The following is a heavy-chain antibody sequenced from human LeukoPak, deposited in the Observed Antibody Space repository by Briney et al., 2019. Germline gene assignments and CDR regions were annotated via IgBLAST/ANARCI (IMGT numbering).Heavy chain of an antibody. D-gene: IGHD6-19*01. V-gene: IGHV1-2*02. J-gene: IGHJ6*03. CDR3: ARNQIAVAGHYYYYYYMDV. Sequence: ASVKVSCKASGYTFTGYFVHWVRQAPGQGLQWMGWINPNTGGTNYAQKFQGRVTMTRDTSISTAYMELSRLRSDDTAVYYCARNQIAVAGHYYYYYYMDVWGKGTTVTVSS. CDR2: INPNTGGT. CDR1: GYTFTGYF.